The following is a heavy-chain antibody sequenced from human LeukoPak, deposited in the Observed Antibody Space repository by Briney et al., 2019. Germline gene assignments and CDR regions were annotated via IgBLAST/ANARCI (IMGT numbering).Heavy chain of an antibody. V-gene: IGHV1-2*02. CDR1: GYTFTGYY. CDR2: INPNSGGT. J-gene: IGHJ4*02. D-gene: IGHD6-19*01. CDR3: ARVVAGTISLDY. Sequence: ASVKVSCKASGYTFTGYYMHWVRQAPGQGLEWMGWINPNSGGTNYAQKFQGRITMTRDTSISTAYMELSRLRSDDTAVYYCARVVAGTISLDYWGQGTLVTVSS.